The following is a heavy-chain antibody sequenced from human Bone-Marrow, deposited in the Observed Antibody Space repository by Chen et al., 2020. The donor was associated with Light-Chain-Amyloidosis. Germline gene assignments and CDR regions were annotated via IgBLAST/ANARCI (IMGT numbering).Heavy chain of an antibody. CDR2: INHSGST. J-gene: IGHJ5*02. CDR3: ARVGLYCSGGSCHNWFDP. D-gene: IGHD2-15*01. CDR1: GGSFSGYY. Sequence: QVQLQQWGAGLLKPSETLSLTCAVYGGSFSGYYWSWIRQPPGEGLEWIGEINHSGSTNYNPSLKSRVTISVDTSKNQFSLKLSSVTAADTAVYYCARVGLYCSGGSCHNWFDPWGQGTLVTVSS. V-gene: IGHV4-34*01.